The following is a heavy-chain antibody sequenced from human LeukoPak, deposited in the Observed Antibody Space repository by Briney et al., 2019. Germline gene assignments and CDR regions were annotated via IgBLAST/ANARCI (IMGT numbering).Heavy chain of an antibody. D-gene: IGHD6-13*01. CDR3: ARGVSESSQPFDY. CDR1: GYTFTSYG. V-gene: IGHV1-18*01. CDR2: ISAYNGNT. J-gene: IGHJ4*02. Sequence: ASVKVSCKASGYTFTSYGISWVRQAPGQGLEWMGWISAYNGNTNYAQKLQGRVTMTIDTSTSTAYMELRSLRSEDTAVYYCARGVSESSQPFDYWGQGTLVTVSS.